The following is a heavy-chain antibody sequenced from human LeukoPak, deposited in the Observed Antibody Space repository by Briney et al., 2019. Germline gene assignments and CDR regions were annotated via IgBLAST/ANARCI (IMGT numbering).Heavy chain of an antibody. CDR1: GFAFSTYC. V-gene: IGHV3-30*02. CDR3: AKKKAGNGDRFDS. J-gene: IGHJ4*02. Sequence: PGGSLRLSCAASGFAFSTYCMHWVRQAPGKGLAWVAYIQYDGRNKQYADSVKGRFTISRDNSKNTMYLQMNMLKADDTALYYCAKKKAGNGDRFDSWGQGTLLTVSS. CDR2: IQYDGRNK. D-gene: IGHD2-8*01.